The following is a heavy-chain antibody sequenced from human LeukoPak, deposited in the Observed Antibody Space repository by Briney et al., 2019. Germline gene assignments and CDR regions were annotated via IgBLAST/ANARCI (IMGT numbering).Heavy chain of an antibody. V-gene: IGHV4-31*03. CDR1: GGSISSGGYY. J-gene: IGHJ5*02. Sequence: PSQTLSLTCTVSGGSISSGGYYWSWIRQHPGKGLEWIGYIYYSGSTYYNPSLKSRVTISVDTSKNQFSLKLSSVTAADTAVYYCAREISWDGAPGNWSDPWGQGTLVTVSS. CDR2: IYYSGST. D-gene: IGHD4-17*01. CDR3: AREISWDGAPGNWSDP.